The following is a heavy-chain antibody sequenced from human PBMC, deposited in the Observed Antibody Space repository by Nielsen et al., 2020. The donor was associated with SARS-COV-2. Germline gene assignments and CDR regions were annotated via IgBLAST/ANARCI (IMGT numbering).Heavy chain of an antibody. D-gene: IGHD2-15*01. CDR1: GYTFTSHY. Sequence: GGSLRLSCKASGYTFTSHYVHWVRQAPGQGLEWMGLINSSGGRTIYAQMFQGRVTVTRDTSTSTVYMELSSLRSEDTAVYYCARGGLVVVDSFDYWGQGTLVTVSS. J-gene: IGHJ4*02. CDR3: ARGGLVVVDSFDY. CDR2: INSSGGRT. V-gene: IGHV1-46*01.